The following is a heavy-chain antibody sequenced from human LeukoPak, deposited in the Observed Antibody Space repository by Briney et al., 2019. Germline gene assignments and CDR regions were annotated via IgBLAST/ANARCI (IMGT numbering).Heavy chain of an antibody. D-gene: IGHD2-21*01. CDR2: INSNSGGT. J-gene: IGHJ4*02. Sequence: ASLKGSCKGSGYTFTADYMYSVRQAPGQGLECMGRINSNSGGTHYAQKFQGRVTMTGGTSISTAYTELSGLASKDTRVYYCASGLGGNYPGNWGQGTQVTVSS. CDR1: GYTFTADY. CDR3: ASGLGGNYPGN. V-gene: IGHV1-2*02.